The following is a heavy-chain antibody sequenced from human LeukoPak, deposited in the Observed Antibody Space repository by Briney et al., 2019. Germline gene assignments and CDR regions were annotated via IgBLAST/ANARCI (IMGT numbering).Heavy chain of an antibody. J-gene: IGHJ2*01. D-gene: IGHD6-13*01. Sequence: SETLALTCTVSGGSVSSGSYYWSWIRQPPGEGLEWNGNMSYSGSTNYSPSLESRVTISVDTSKIQFSLKLSSVTAADTAVYYCARRGPNSGSWYGYFALWGRGTLVTVSS. V-gene: IGHV4-61*01. CDR3: ARRGPNSGSWYGYFAL. CDR1: GGSVSSGSYY. CDR2: MSYSGST.